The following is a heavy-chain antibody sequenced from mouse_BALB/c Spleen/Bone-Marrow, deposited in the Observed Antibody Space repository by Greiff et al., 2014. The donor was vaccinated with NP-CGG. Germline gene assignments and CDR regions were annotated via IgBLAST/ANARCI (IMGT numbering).Heavy chain of an antibody. CDR2: ISSGSSTI. D-gene: IGHD2-1*01. J-gene: IGHJ3*01. Sequence: EVKLVESGGGLVQPGGSRKLSCAASGFTFSSFGMHWVRQAPEKGLEWVAYISSGSSTIYYADTVKGRFTISRDNPKNTLFLQITSLRSEDTAMYYCASGGNFAWFAYWGQGTLVTVSA. CDR1: GFTFSSFG. CDR3: ASGGNFAWFAY. V-gene: IGHV5-17*02.